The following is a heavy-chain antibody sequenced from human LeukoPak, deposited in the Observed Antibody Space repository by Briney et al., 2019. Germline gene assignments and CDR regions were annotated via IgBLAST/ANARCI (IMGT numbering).Heavy chain of an antibody. Sequence: SETLSLTCTVSGGSISSYYWSWIRQPAGKGLEWIGRIFTSGSTNYNPSLKSRVTMSVDTSKNQFSLKLSSVTAADTAVYYCARDRYYYDSSGYRFDYWGQGTLVTVSP. CDR2: IFTSGST. CDR3: ARDRYYYDSSGYRFDY. J-gene: IGHJ4*02. CDR1: GGSISSYY. V-gene: IGHV4-4*07. D-gene: IGHD3-22*01.